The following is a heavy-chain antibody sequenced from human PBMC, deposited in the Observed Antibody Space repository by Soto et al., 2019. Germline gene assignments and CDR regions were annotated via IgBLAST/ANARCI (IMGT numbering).Heavy chain of an antibody. CDR2: MNAKSGDT. Sequence: QAHLEQSGAEVKRPGASVKVSCKAPGYTFSDFDIHWLRQASGQGPEWMGWMNAKSGDTFFAQRFQGKFNMSWDTSLSTAYMEVGSLTSDDTAMYYCARGNPFNYAGFDVWGQGTTVAVSS. V-gene: IGHV1-8*01. J-gene: IGHJ6*02. CDR1: GYTFSDFD. CDR3: ARGNPFNYAGFDV. D-gene: IGHD3-16*01.